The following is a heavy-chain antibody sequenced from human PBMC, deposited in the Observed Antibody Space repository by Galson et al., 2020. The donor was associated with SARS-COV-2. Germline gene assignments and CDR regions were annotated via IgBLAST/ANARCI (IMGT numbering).Heavy chain of an antibody. CDR1: GFTFNNYA. CDR3: AKRHRDSSGFDY. CDR2: VSGSGSTT. J-gene: IGHJ4*02. V-gene: IGHV3-23*01. D-gene: IGHD3-22*01. Sequence: GGSLRLSCAASGFTFNNYAMNWLRQAPGKGLEWVSGVSGSGSTTYYAGSVKGRFTISRDNSQNTLYLQMNSLRAEDTAIYYCAKRHRDSSGFDYWGQGARVTVSS.